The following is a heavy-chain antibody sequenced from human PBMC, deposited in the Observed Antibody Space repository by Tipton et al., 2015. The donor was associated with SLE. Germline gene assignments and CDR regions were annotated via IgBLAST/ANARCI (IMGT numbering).Heavy chain of an antibody. D-gene: IGHD2-21*01. J-gene: IGHJ5*02. CDR2: VYYTGTT. V-gene: IGHV4-39*02. CDR1: GDSISGTTYS. Sequence: TLSLTCTVSGDSISGTTYSWAWIRQSPGKGLDWIGSVYYTGTTFYNPSLESRVTVSLDTSRNRFSLRLRSVTAADTAVYYCARDRIVGSASNGFDPWGQGTLVTVSS. CDR3: ARDRIVGSASNGFDP.